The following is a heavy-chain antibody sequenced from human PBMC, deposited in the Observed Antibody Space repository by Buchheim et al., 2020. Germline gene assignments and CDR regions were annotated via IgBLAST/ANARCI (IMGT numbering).Heavy chain of an antibody. J-gene: IGHJ4*02. Sequence: EVQVVESGGGLVQPGGSLRLSCAASGFTFSNYWIHWVRQDPGKGLVWVSRINGDGSTTTYADSVKGRFTISRDNAKSTVYLQMNSLRAEDTAVYYCARDYYVSGSYGVGDHWGQGTLATVSS. CDR2: INGDGSTT. V-gene: IGHV3-74*01. CDR3: ARDYYVSGSYGVGDH. D-gene: IGHD3-10*01. CDR1: GFTFSNYW.